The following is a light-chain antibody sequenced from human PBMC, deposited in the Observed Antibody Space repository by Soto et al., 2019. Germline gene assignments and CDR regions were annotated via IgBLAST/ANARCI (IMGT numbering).Light chain of an antibody. Sequence: EIVLTQSPGILSLSPGERATLSCRASQSVSSSYLAWYQQKPGQAPRLLIYDASNRATGIPVRFSGSGSGTDYTLTVSSLEPEDFAVYYCQQRSNLPWTFGQGTKVDIK. V-gene: IGKV3D-20*02. CDR2: DAS. J-gene: IGKJ1*01. CDR1: QSVSSSY. CDR3: QQRSNLPWT.